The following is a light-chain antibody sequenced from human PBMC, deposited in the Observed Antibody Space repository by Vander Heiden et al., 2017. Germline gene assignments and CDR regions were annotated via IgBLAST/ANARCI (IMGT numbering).Light chain of an antibody. V-gene: IGKV4-1*01. J-gene: IGKJ1*01. CDR3: EQHSTKT. CDR2: WAS. CDR1: QSVLSSFNSKNH. Sequence: DIVLTQSPDSLAVSLGERATINCKSSQSVLSSFNSKNHLAWFRQKPRQPPELLIYWASTRESGVPDRFSGSGSGTDFTLTISNMRAEDVAVYYCEQHSTKTFGQGTKVEIK.